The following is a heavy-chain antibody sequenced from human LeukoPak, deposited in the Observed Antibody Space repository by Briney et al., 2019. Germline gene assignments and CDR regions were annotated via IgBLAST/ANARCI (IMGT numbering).Heavy chain of an antibody. D-gene: IGHD2-2*01. J-gene: IGHJ3*02. CDR1: GGTFSSYT. Sequence: ASVKVSCKASGGTFSSYTNSWVRQAPGQGLEWMGRIIPILGIANYAQKFQGRVTITADKYTSTAYMELSSLRSEDTAVYYCASPRALYCSSTSCQTANGAFDIWGQGTMVTVSS. CDR3: ASPRALYCSSTSCQTANGAFDI. CDR2: IIPILGIA. V-gene: IGHV1-69*02.